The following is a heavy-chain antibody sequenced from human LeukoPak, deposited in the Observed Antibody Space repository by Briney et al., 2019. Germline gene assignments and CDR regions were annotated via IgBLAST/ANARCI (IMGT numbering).Heavy chain of an antibody. D-gene: IGHD3-10*01. Sequence: SGPTLVKPTQTLTLTCTFSGFSLSTSGVGVGWIRQPPGKALEWLALIYWDDDKRYSPSLKSRLTITKDTSKNQVVLTMANMDPVDTATYYCAHIVFWDYYGSGRGWFDPWGQGTLVTVSS. V-gene: IGHV2-5*02. J-gene: IGHJ5*02. CDR1: GFSLSTSGVG. CDR2: IYWDDDK. CDR3: AHIVFWDYYGSGRGWFDP.